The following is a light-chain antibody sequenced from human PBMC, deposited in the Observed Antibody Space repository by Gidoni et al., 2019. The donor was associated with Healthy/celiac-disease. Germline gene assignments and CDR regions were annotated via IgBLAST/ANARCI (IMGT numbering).Light chain of an antibody. V-gene: IGKV3-20*01. Sequence: EIVLTQSPGTLSLSPGERATLSCRASQHVSSRYLAWYQQKPGQAPRLLSDGASSRATGIPVRFSGSGSGTDFTLTISRLEPEDFAVYYCQQYGSSPCTFGQGTKVEIK. J-gene: IGKJ1*01. CDR2: GAS. CDR3: QQYGSSPCT. CDR1: QHVSSRY.